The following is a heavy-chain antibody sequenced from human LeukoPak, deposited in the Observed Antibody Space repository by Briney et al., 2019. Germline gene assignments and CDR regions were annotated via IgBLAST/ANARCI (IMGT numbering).Heavy chain of an antibody. CDR1: GFTFSNYF. D-gene: IGHD2-15*01. CDR2: ISGDGTTT. V-gene: IGHV3-74*03. J-gene: IGHJ5*02. CDR3: ARRVDATRWFDP. Sequence: PGGSLRLSCAASGFTFSNYFMHWVRQAPGKGLVWVSRISGDGTTTMYADSVKGRFTISRDNAKNTLYLQMNSLRDEDTATYYCARRVDATRWFDPWGQGTLAAVSS.